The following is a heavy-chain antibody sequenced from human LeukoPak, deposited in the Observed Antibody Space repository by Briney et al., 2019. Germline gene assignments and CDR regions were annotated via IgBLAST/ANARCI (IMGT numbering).Heavy chain of an antibody. D-gene: IGHD4-23*01. CDR2: ISSSGSTV. J-gene: IGHJ6*02. Sequence: GGSLRLSCAASGFNFSAYSINWVRQAPGKGLEWVSYISSSGSTVFYADSVKGRFTISRDNAKNSLYLQMNSLRDEDTAVYYCAREDYGGMDVWGQGTTVTVSS. V-gene: IGHV3-48*02. CDR1: GFNFSAYS. CDR3: AREDYGGMDV.